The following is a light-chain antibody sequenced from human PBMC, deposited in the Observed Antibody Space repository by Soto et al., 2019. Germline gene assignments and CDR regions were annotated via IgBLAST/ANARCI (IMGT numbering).Light chain of an antibody. CDR3: AGWDDRLYAYV. Sequence: QPVLTQPPSASGTHGQRVTISCSGSSSNIGSNTVNWYQQLPGTAPKLLIYSNDQRASGVPDRFSVSKSGTSASLAIGGLQSEDEAGYYCAGWDDRLYAYVFGTGTKLTVL. V-gene: IGLV1-44*01. J-gene: IGLJ1*01. CDR2: SND. CDR1: SSNIGSNT.